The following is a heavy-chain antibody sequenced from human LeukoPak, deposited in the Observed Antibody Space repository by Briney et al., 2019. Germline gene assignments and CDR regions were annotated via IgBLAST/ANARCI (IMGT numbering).Heavy chain of an antibody. V-gene: IGHV1-18*01. CDR3: ARDPDYYGSGPPDV. CDR2: ISAYNGNT. Sequence: ASVKVSCKASGYTFTSYGISWVRQAPGQGLEWMGWISAYNGNTNYAQKLQGRVTMTRNTSISTAYMELSSLRSEDTAVYYCARDPDYYGSGPPDVWGKGTTVTVSS. CDR1: GYTFTSYG. J-gene: IGHJ6*04. D-gene: IGHD3-10*01.